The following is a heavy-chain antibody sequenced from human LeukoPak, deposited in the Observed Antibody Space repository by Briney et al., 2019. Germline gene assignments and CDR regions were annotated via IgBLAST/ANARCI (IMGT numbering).Heavy chain of an antibody. Sequence: PGGSLRLSCAASGFTVSSNYMSWVRQAPGKGLEWVSVIYSGGSTYYADSVQGRFTISRDNSKTTLYLQMNSLRAEDTAVYYCARVRNEGGCDYSYFDYWGQGTLVTVSS. J-gene: IGHJ4*02. CDR2: IYSGGST. D-gene: IGHD2-15*01. CDR1: GFTVSSNY. CDR3: ARVRNEGGCDYSYFDY. V-gene: IGHV3-53*01.